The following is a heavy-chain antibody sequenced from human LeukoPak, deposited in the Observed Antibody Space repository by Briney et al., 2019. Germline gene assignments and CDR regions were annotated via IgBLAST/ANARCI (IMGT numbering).Heavy chain of an antibody. J-gene: IGHJ4*02. CDR2: IYTSGST. CDR1: GGSISSYY. CDR3: AVCSGGSCYYFDY. Sequence: SETLSLTCTVSGGSISSYYWSWIRQPPGKGLEWIGYIYTSGSTNYNPSLKSRVTISVDTSKNQFSLKLSSVTAADTAVYYCAVCSGGSCYYFDYWGQGTLVTVSS. D-gene: IGHD2-15*01. V-gene: IGHV4-4*09.